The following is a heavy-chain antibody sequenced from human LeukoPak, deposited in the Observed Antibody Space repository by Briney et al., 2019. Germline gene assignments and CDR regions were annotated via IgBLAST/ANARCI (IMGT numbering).Heavy chain of an antibody. CDR2: VSAYNGNT. D-gene: IGHD6-19*01. J-gene: IGHJ3*01. CDR1: GYTFTSCG. V-gene: IGHV1-18*01. CDR3: ARDAPQWRNTFDL. Sequence: ASVKVSCKASGYTFTSCGICWVRQAPGQGPEWMWWVSAYNGNTNYAQKFRGRVTTTTDTSTSTAYMELRSLRYDDTAVYYCARDAPQWRNTFDLWGQGTMITVS.